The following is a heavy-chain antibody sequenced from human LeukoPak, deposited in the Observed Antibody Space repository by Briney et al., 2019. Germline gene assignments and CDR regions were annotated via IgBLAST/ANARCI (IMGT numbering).Heavy chain of an antibody. CDR3: AKTDRVLRFLEWLLRPLYFDY. V-gene: IGHV3-23*01. J-gene: IGHJ4*02. D-gene: IGHD3-3*01. CDR1: GFTFSSYA. CDR2: ISGSGGST. Sequence: GGSLRLSCAASGFTFSSYAMSWVRQAPGKGLEWVSAISGSGGSTYYADSVKGRFTISRDNSKNTLYLQMNSLRAEGTAVYYCAKTDRVLRFLEWLLRPLYFDYWGQGTLVTVSS.